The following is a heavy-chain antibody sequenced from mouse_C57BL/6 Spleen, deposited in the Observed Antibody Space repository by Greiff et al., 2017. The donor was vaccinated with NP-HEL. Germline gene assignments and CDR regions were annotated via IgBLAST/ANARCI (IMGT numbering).Heavy chain of an antibody. V-gene: IGHV1-75*01. CDR3: ARDGIYSNLAWFAY. J-gene: IGHJ3*01. CDR2: IFPGSGST. Sequence: VQLQQSGPELVKPGASVKISCKASGYTFTDYYINWVKQRPGQGLEWIGWIFPGSGSTYYNEKFKGKATLTVDKSSSTAYMLLSSLTAEDSAVYFCARDGIYSNLAWFAYWGQGTLVTVSA. CDR1: GYTFTDYY. D-gene: IGHD2-5*01.